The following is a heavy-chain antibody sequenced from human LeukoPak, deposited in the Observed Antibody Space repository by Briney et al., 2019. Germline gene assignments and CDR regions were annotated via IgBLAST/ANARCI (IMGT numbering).Heavy chain of an antibody. D-gene: IGHD4-17*01. V-gene: IGHV4-34*01. CDR2: INHSGSI. CDR3: ARGRNGDYAD. Sequence: SETLSLTCAVYGGSFSGYYWSWIRQPPGKGLEWIGEINHSGSINYNPSLKSRVTISVDTSKNQFSLKLSSVTAADTAVYYCARGRNGDYADWGQGTLVTVSS. CDR1: GGSFSGYY. J-gene: IGHJ4*02.